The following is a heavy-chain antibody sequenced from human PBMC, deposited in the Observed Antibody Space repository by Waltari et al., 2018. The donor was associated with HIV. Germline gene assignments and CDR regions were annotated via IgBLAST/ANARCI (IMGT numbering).Heavy chain of an antibody. V-gene: IGHV7-4-1*02. J-gene: IGHJ4*02. CDR2: MNTNTGDP. Sequence: QVQLVQSGSQLKEPGASLKISCKASGYTFNNYAMHWVRQAPGQGLEWMGWMNTNTGDPTYAQGFTGRFVFSLDTSMSTTYLQINTLKPEDSAVYYCARSPAFWGQGTLVIVSS. CDR3: ARSPAF. CDR1: GYTFNNYA.